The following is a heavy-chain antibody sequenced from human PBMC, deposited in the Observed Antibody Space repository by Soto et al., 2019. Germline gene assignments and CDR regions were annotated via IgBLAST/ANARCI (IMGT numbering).Heavy chain of an antibody. J-gene: IGHJ4*02. CDR2: INHSGST. V-gene: IGHV4-34*01. CDR3: ARGLGSPKFWPYYFDY. D-gene: IGHD3-9*01. CDR1: GGSFSGYY. Sequence: SETLSLTCAVYGGSFSGYYWSWIRQPPGKGLEWIGEINHSGSTNYNPSLKSRVTISVDTSKNQFSLKLSSVTAADTAVYYCARGLGSPKFWPYYFDYWGQGTLVTVSS.